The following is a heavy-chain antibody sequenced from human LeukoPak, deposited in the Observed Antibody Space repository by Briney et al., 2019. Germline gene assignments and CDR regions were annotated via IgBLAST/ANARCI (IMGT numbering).Heavy chain of an antibody. CDR3: ARALSYYYYYYMDA. CDR2: IYSGGST. Sequence: GGSLRLSCAASGFTVSSNYMSWVRQAPGKGLEWVSVIYSGGSTYHADSVKGRFTISRDNSKNTLYLQMNSLRAEDTAVYYCARALSYYYYYYMDAWGKGTTVTVSS. CDR1: GFTVSSNY. V-gene: IGHV3-53*01. J-gene: IGHJ6*03.